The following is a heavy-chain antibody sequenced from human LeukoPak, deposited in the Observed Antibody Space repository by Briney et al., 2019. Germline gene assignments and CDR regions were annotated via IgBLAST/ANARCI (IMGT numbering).Heavy chain of an antibody. J-gene: IGHJ5*02. D-gene: IGHD6-13*01. CDR3: ACATGYSSSILKNNWFDP. CDR1: GGSFSGYY. Sequence: SETLSLTCAVYGGSFSGYYWSWIRQPPGKGLEWIGEINHSGSTNYNPSLKSRVTISVDTSKNQFSLKLSSVTAADTAVYYCACATGYSSSILKNNWFDPWGQGTLVTVSS. V-gene: IGHV4-34*01. CDR2: INHSGST.